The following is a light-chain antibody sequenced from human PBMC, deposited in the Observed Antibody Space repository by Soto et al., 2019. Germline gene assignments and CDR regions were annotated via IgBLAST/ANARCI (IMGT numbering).Light chain of an antibody. V-gene: IGLV1-40*01. Sequence: QSVLTQTPSVSGAPGQTSTFSCPGPTSKIGAGYDVPWYQHLPGKAPKLLIFGNTHRPSGVPDRFSGSKSGTSASLAITGLQPEDEADYYCQSFDNSLSGFYVFGSGTKLTVL. CDR3: QSFDNSLSGFYV. J-gene: IGLJ1*01. CDR1: TSKIGAGYD. CDR2: GNT.